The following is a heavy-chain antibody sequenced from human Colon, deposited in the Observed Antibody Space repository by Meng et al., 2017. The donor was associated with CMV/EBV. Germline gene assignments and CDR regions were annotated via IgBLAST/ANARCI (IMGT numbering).Heavy chain of an antibody. CDR1: GFNLSDYY. CDR2: SSNSGTYI. CDR3: VRTDYYDGRGYKVRGAFDI. D-gene: IGHD3-22*01. V-gene: IGHV3-11*06. Sequence: GESLKISCAASGFNLSDYYLNWIRQAPGKGLEWVAYSSNSGTYIKYADSVKGRFTISRDNAQNSLYLQMDTLRAEDTALYYCVRTDYYDGRGYKVRGAFDIWGQGTMVTVSS. J-gene: IGHJ3*02.